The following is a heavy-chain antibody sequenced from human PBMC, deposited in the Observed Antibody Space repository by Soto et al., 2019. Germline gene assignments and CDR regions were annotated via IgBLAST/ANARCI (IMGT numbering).Heavy chain of an antibody. D-gene: IGHD1-26*01. Sequence: SETLSLTCTVSGGSISSYYWSWIRQPPGKALEWIGLIYNSGSTTYNPSLNSRVTISIDTSKNQFSLELSSVTAADTAVYFCAREGPNSGCYYGIWNGMDVWGQGTTVTVSS. J-gene: IGHJ6*02. CDR3: AREGPNSGCYYGIWNGMDV. CDR1: GGSISSYY. V-gene: IGHV4-59*01. CDR2: IYNSGST.